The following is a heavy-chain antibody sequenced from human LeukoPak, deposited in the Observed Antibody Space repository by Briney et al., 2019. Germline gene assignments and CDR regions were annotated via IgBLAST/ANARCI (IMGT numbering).Heavy chain of an antibody. D-gene: IGHD6-13*01. CDR2: IKQDGSER. Sequence: GGSLRLSCAATGFTFSSFWMSWVRQAPGRGVEWVANIKQDGSERYYVDSVKGRFTISRDNAKNSLYLQMESLRAEDTAVYYCARAAHNSSAFWGQGTLVTVSS. CDR3: ARAAHNSSAF. J-gene: IGHJ4*02. V-gene: IGHV3-7*01. CDR1: GFTFSSFW.